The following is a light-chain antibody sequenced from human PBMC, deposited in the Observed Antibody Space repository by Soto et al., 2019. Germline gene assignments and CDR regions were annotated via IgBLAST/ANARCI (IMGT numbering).Light chain of an antibody. J-gene: IGKJ1*01. CDR1: QSVSSSY. Sequence: PGERVTLSCMASQSVSSSYLTWYQQKPGQAPRLLIYGASTRATSIPARFSGSGSGTDFTLTISSLQPEDFAVYYCQQDYNSWTFGQGTKVDIK. CDR3: QQDYNSWT. CDR2: GAS. V-gene: IGKV3D-7*01.